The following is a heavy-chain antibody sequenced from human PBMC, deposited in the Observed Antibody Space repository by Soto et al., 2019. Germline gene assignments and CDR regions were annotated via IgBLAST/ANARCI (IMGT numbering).Heavy chain of an antibody. CDR2: INANAIDT. Sequence: PGGSLRLSCAASGFSFSTYAMSWVRQAPGKGLEWVSTINANAIDTHYADSVKGRFTISRDNSRNTLYLQMNSLRAEDTAVYYCAKLSQYSSSYYFNSWGQGTLVTVS. J-gene: IGHJ4*02. D-gene: IGHD6-6*01. V-gene: IGHV3-23*01. CDR3: AKLSQYSSSYYFNS. CDR1: GFSFSTYA.